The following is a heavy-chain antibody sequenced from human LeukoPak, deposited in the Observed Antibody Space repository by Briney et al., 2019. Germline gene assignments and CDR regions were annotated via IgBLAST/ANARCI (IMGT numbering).Heavy chain of an antibody. CDR2: INHSGST. D-gene: IGHD2-21*01. V-gene: IGHV4-34*01. CDR3: ARGYFGPFDY. Sequence: SETLSLTCAVYGGSFSGYYWSWIRQPPGKGLEWIGEINHSGSTNYNPSLKSRVTIPVDTSKNQFSLKLSSVTAADTAVYYCARGYFGPFDYWGQGTLVTVSS. CDR1: GGSFSGYY. J-gene: IGHJ4*02.